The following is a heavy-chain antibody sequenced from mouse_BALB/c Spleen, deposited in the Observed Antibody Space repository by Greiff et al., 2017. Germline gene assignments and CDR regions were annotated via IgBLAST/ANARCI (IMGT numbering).Heavy chain of an antibody. CDR3: AREASYYGNYDAMDY. CDR1: GYTFTSYW. CDR2: IYPGDGDT. D-gene: IGHD2-10*01. Sequence: QVQLQQSGAELARPGASVKLSCKASGYTFTSYWMQWVKQRPGQGLEWIGAIYPGDGDTRYTQKFKGKATLTADKSSSTAYMQLSSLASEDSAVYYCAREASYYGNYDAMDYWGQGTSVTVSS. V-gene: IGHV1-87*01. J-gene: IGHJ4*01.